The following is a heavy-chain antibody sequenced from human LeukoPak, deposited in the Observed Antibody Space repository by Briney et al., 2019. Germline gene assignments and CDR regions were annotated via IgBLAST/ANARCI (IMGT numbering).Heavy chain of an antibody. J-gene: IGHJ5*02. CDR1: GYTFTSYD. CDR2: MNPNSGNT. D-gene: IGHD1-7*01. Sequence: ASVKVSCKASGYTFTSYDISWVRQATGQGLEWMGWMNPNSGNTGYAQKFQGRVTMTRNTSISTAYMELSSLRSEDTAVYYCARGRPIINWNYESSFDPWGQGTLVTVSS. V-gene: IGHV1-8*01. CDR3: ARGRPIINWNYESSFDP.